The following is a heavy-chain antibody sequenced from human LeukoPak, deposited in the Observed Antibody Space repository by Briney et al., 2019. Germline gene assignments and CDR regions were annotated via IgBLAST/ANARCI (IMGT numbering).Heavy chain of an antibody. Sequence: SETLSLTCTVSGASISGSGYYWGWIRQPPGKGLEWIGNIYDSGSTYYNASLQSRVTISIDTSKNQFSLRLSSETAADTAMYYCAKSGGYGLIDYWGQGTLVTVSS. CDR1: GASISGSGYY. CDR2: IYDSGST. CDR3: AKSGGYGLIDY. D-gene: IGHD1-26*01. J-gene: IGHJ4*02. V-gene: IGHV4-39*01.